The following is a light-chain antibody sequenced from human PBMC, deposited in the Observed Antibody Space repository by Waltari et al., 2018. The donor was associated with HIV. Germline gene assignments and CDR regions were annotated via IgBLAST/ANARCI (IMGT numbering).Light chain of an antibody. CDR2: RHN. V-gene: IGLV1-47*01. J-gene: IGLJ2*01. CDR3: AAWDDSLSGWV. Sequence: QSVLTQPPSVSGTPGQRVSISCSGSPFNIGNNYAFWYQQFQGAAPRLLIDRHNQRPSGFPDRFSVSKSGTSASLAIGGLRAEDEADFYCAAWDDSLSGWVFGGGTKLTVL. CDR1: PFNIGNNY.